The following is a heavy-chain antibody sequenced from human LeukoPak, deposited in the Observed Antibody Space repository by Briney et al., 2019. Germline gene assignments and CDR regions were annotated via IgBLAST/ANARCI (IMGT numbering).Heavy chain of an antibody. CDR1: GFIFSNYA. V-gene: IGHV3-23*01. CDR2: MSGNGGNT. CDR3: ASSSSWTGFDY. Sequence: GGSLRHACAASGFIFSNYAMSWVRQAPGKGLEWVSSMSGNGGNTYYADSVKGRFTISRDNSENTLYLQMNSLRPEDTAVYYCASSSSWTGFDYWGQGTLVTVSS. J-gene: IGHJ4*02. D-gene: IGHD6-13*01.